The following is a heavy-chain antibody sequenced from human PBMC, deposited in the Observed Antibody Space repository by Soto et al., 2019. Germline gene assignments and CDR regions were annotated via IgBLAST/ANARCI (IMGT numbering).Heavy chain of an antibody. D-gene: IGHD5-12*01. CDR1: GFNFDDYA. Sequence: EVQLVESGGGLVQPGRSLRLSCAASGFNFDDYAMHWVRQAPGKGLEWVSGISWSSVTFDHADSVKGRFTISRDNAKNSLYLQMNSLRAEDTAFYYCAKDHDEDFGYDLDYFDYWGQGTLVTVSS. CDR2: ISWSSVTF. J-gene: IGHJ4*02. CDR3: AKDHDEDFGYDLDYFDY. V-gene: IGHV3-9*01.